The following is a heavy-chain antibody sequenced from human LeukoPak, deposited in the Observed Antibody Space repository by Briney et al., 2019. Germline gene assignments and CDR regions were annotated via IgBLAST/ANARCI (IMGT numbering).Heavy chain of an antibody. CDR3: ARETYCGGDCYPSYFDY. J-gene: IGHJ4*02. V-gene: IGHV1-69*05. CDR2: IIPIFGTA. CDR1: GYTFTSYG. D-gene: IGHD2-21*02. Sequence: SVKVSCKASGYTFTSYGISWVRQAPGQGLEWMGWIIPIFGTANYAQKFQGRVTITTDESTSTAYMELSSLRSEDTAVYYCARETYCGGDCYPSYFDYWGQGTLVTVSS.